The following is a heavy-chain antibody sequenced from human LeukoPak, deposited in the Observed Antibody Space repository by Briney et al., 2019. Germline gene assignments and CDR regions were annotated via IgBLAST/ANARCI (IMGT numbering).Heavy chain of an antibody. D-gene: IGHD6-19*01. CDR2: VSASGGTT. CDR3: AKAHIGFKDRIAVAAVFDY. Sequence: PGGSLRLSCAGSGFNFSSFVMTWVRQAPGEGLEWVSAVSASGGTTYYADSVKGGFTISRENAKNTVYLQMNSLRVEDTAVYYCAKAHIGFKDRIAVAAVFDYWGQGTLVTVSS. J-gene: IGHJ4*02. CDR1: GFNFSSFV. V-gene: IGHV3-23*01.